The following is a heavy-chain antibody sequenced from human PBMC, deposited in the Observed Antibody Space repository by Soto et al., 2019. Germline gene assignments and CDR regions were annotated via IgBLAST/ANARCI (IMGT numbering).Heavy chain of an antibody. V-gene: IGHV3-74*01. CDR3: VRDHHDYDFWSGNPRGYFDL. CDR1: GFTLSNFW. D-gene: IGHD3-3*01. J-gene: IGHJ2*01. Sequence: EVQLVESGGGLVQPGGSRRLSCAASGFTLSNFWIHWVRQVPGKGLVWFSRINDDGSRTKYADSVEGRLTSYRDNAKNTLYLQMDSLRVDDTAVYYCVRDHHDYDFWSGNPRGYFDLWGRGTLVTVSS. CDR2: INDDGSRT.